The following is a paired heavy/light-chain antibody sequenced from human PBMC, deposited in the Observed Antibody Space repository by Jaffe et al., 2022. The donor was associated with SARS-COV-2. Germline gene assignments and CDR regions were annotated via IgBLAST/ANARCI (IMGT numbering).Light chain of an antibody. CDR3: QQRNSYPIT. J-gene: IGKJ5*01. Sequence: DIQLTQSPSFLSASVGDRVTITCRASQGISSDLAWYQQKPGKAPKVLIYAASTLQSGVPSRFSGSGSGTEFTLTISSLQPEDFATYYCQQRNSYPITFGQGTRLEIK. CDR1: QGISSD. V-gene: IGKV1-9*01. CDR2: AAS.
Heavy chain of an antibody. CDR3: TRAILVAGRTHFDY. Sequence: EVQLVESGGGLVQPGGSLRLSCAASGFTFSDHYMDWVRQAPGKGLEWVGRIRNKANSYTTEYAASVKGRFSISRDDSKNSLYLQMNSLKTEDTAVYYCTRAILVAGRTHFDYWGQGTLVTVSS. CDR2: IRNKANSYTT. V-gene: IGHV3-72*01. CDR1: GFTFSDHY. D-gene: IGHD2-8*02. J-gene: IGHJ4*02.